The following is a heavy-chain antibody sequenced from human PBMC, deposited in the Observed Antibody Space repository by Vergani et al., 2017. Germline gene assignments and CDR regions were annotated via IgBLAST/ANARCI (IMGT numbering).Heavy chain of an antibody. J-gene: IGHJ3*02. CDR1: GFTFSSYS. Sequence: EVQLVESGGGLVQPGGSLRLSCAASGFTFSSYSMNWVRQAPGKGLEWVSYISSSSSTIYYADSVKGRFTISRDNAKNSLYLQMNSLRDEDTTVYYCARAMIVVWHAFDIWGQGTMVTVSS. CDR2: ISSSSSTI. D-gene: IGHD3-22*01. CDR3: ARAMIVVWHAFDI. V-gene: IGHV3-48*02.